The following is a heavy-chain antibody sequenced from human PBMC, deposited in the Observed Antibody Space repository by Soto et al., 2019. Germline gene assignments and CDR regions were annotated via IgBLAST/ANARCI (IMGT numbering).Heavy chain of an antibody. V-gene: IGHV3-23*01. CDR1: GFTFSTYA. Sequence: GGSLRLSCVASGFTFSTYAISWVRQAPGKGLEWVSALTPSGGETYYADSVKGRFTISRDNSMNALYLQMNSLRIEDTAVYYCAHPRGYGVFDAYDIWGQGTMVTVSS. CDR2: LTPSGGET. J-gene: IGHJ3*02. CDR3: AHPRGYGVFDAYDI. D-gene: IGHD4-17*01.